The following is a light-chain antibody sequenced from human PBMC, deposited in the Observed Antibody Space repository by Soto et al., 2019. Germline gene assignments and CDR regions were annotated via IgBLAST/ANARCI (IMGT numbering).Light chain of an antibody. CDR3: SSYTSSSTPW. V-gene: IGLV2-14*01. CDR2: DVS. CDR1: SSDVGGYNY. J-gene: IGLJ1*01. Sequence: QSVLTQPASVSGSPGQSITISCTGTSSDVGGYNYVSWYQQHPGKAPKLMIYDVSNRPSGVSNRFSGSKSGNTASLTISGLQAEDEADYYCSSYTSSSTPWIGTGTTVTVL.